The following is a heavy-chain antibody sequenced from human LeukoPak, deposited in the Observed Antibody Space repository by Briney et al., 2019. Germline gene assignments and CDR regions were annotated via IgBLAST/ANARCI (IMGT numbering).Heavy chain of an antibody. CDR1: GGSNSSYY. Sequence: SETLSLTCTVSGGSNSSYYWSEIRQPPGKGLEWIGYIYYSGSTNYNPSLKSRVTISVDTSKNQFSLRLSSVTAADTALYYCARHAALADYQSPLIHFDYCGQGSLVTVSS. V-gene: IGHV4-59*08. CDR3: ARHAALADYQSPLIHFDY. J-gene: IGHJ4*02. CDR2: IYYSGST. D-gene: IGHD4/OR15-4a*01.